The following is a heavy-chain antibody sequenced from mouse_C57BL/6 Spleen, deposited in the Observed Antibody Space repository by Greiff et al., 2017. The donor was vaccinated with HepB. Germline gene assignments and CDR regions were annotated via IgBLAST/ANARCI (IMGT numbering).Heavy chain of an antibody. D-gene: IGHD1-1*01. V-gene: IGHV5-9*01. CDR3: ARHNGSSPWFAY. CDR2: ISGGGGNT. J-gene: IGHJ3*01. Sequence: EVQGVESGGGLVKPGGSLKLSCAASGFTFSSYTMSWVRQTPEKRLEWVATISGGGGNTYYPDSVKGRFTISRDNAKNTLYLQMSSLRSEDTALYYCARHNGSSPWFAYWGQGTLVTVSA. CDR1: GFTFSSYT.